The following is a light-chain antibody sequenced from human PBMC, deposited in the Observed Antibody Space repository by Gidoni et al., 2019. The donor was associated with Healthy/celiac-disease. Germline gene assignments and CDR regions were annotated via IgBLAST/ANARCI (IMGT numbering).Light chain of an antibody. J-gene: IGKJ2*01. V-gene: IGKV1-5*03. CDR1: QSISSW. CDR2: KAS. Sequence: DIQITQSPSTLSASVGDRVTITCRASQSISSWLAWYQQKPGKAPKLLIYKASSLESGVPSRFSGSGSGTEFTLTISSLQPDDVATYYCQQYNSYSPMYTFGQGTKLEIK. CDR3: QQYNSYSPMYT.